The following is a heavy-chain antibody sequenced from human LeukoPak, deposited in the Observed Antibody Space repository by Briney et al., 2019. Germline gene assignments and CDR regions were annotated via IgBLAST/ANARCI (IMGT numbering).Heavy chain of an antibody. D-gene: IGHD3-22*01. V-gene: IGHV3-23*01. Sequence: GGSLRLSCAASGFAFSSYAMSWGRQAPGKGLEWVSAISGSGDITYYAESVKGRFTITRDNAKNTLFLQMNSLRAEDTAVYYCAKPLYFDNSGYYDWFFDYWGQGTLVTVSS. CDR1: GFAFSSYA. CDR3: AKPLYFDNSGYYDWFFDY. J-gene: IGHJ4*02. CDR2: ISGSGDIT.